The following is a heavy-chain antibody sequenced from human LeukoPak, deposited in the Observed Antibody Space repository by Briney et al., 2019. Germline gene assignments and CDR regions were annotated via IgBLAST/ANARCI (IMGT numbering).Heavy chain of an antibody. CDR2: ISDPHSGSET. Sequence: PGGSLRLSCAASGFTFSSYTMNWVRQALGQGLEWVSTISDPHSGSETHYADSVKGRFTISRDDSHNTVYLQMDSLRAEDTAVYYCAKDGGGSCYDDWGQGTLVTVSS. V-gene: IGHV3-23*01. J-gene: IGHJ4*02. D-gene: IGHD2-15*01. CDR1: GFTFSSYT. CDR3: AKDGGGSCYDD.